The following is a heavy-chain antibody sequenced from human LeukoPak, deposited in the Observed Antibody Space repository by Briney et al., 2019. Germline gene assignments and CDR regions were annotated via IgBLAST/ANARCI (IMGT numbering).Heavy chain of an antibody. J-gene: IGHJ3*01. CDR3: AQGDSYYDFLLSV. D-gene: IGHD3-3*01. Sequence: PGGSLRLSFEASGFTFRNYAMTWVRQAPGKGLEWVSTISGSGAKTYYPDSVKGRFTISRDNSRNTLYLQMNSLRVEDSAVYYCAQGDSYYDFLLSVWGQGTMVTVSS. CDR2: ISGSGAKT. CDR1: GFTFRNYA. V-gene: IGHV3-23*01.